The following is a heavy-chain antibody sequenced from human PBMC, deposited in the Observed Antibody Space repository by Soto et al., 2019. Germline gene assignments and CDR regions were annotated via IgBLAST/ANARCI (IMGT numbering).Heavy chain of an antibody. V-gene: IGHV1-18*01. CDR1: GYTFTSYG. CDR2: ISAYNGNT. D-gene: IGHD2-21*01. J-gene: IGHJ3*02. CDR3: ASYSPVNDAFDI. Sequence: ASVKVSCKASGYTFTSYGISWVRQAPGQGLEWMGWISAYNGNTNYAQKLQGRVTMTTNTSISTAYMELNSLRSEDTAVYYCASYSPVNDAFDIWGQGTMVTVS.